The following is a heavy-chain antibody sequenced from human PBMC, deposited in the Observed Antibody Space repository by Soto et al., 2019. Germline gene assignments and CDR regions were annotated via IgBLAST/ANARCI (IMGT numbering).Heavy chain of an antibody. CDR2: IKEDGSVK. J-gene: IGHJ3*02. CDR1: GFSLRSDW. Sequence: EVQVVESGGGLVQPGGSLRLSCAAIGFSLRSDWMAWVRQIPGKGLEFVANIKEDGSVKNYVDSVKGRFSISRDNDKNSLYLQRNSLRAEDTAVYYCGTDRWGGAFDMWGQGTTVTVSS. D-gene: IGHD3-10*01. V-gene: IGHV3-7*01. CDR3: GTDRWGGAFDM.